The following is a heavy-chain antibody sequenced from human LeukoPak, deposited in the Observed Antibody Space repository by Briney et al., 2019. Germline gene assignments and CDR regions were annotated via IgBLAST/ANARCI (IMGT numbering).Heavy chain of an antibody. CDR2: VFYSGTT. D-gene: IGHD3-16*01. Sequence: SETLSLTCTVSGGSISSSNYCWSWNRQPPGKGLEWIGNVFYSGTTYYYPSLKSRVTIFVDTSKNQFSLKLSSVTAADTAVYYCARHYVWGNNPYYPFDHWGQGALVTVSS. CDR1: GGSISSSNYC. CDR3: ARHYVWGNNPYYPFDH. J-gene: IGHJ4*02. V-gene: IGHV4-39*01.